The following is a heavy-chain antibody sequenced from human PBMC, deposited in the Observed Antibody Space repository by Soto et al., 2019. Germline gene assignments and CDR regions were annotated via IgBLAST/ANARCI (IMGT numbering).Heavy chain of an antibody. Sequence: SETLSLTCTVSGGPVSSGIYYLSWIRQPPGRGLEWIGYIYRSGTTNYNPSLKSRVTISLDTSKSQFSLKLTSVTAADTAVYYCARGEILYDGSGYQFFYFDYWGQGTLVTVSS. D-gene: IGHD3-22*01. J-gene: IGHJ4*02. CDR1: GGPVSSGIYY. CDR3: ARGEILYDGSGYQFFYFDY. V-gene: IGHV4-61*01. CDR2: IYRSGTT.